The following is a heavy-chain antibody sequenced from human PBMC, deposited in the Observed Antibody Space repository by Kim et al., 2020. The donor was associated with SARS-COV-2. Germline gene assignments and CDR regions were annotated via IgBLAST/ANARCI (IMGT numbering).Heavy chain of an antibody. D-gene: IGHD1-1*01. CDR2: SEN. V-gene: IGHV3-7*01. CDR3: ARGGSWTFDC. J-gene: IGHJ4*02. Sequence: SENFYADSVKGRCTIARDNGKNSLYLQMNSLRADDTAVYHCARGGSWTFDCWGRGTLVTVSS.